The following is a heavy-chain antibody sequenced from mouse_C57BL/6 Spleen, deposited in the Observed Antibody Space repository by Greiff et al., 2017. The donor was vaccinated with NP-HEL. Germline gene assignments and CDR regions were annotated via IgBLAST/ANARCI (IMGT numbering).Heavy chain of an antibody. D-gene: IGHD2-4*01. V-gene: IGHV1-82*01. J-gene: IGHJ4*01. CDR1: GYAFSSSW. CDR3: AGDYDVGYAMDY. CDR2: IYPGDGDT. Sequence: QVQLQQSGPELVKPGASVKISCKASGYAFSSSWMNWVKQRPGKGLEWIGRIYPGDGDTNYNGKFKGEATLTADKSSSTAYMQLSSLTSEDSAVYFCAGDYDVGYAMDYWGQGTSVTVSS.